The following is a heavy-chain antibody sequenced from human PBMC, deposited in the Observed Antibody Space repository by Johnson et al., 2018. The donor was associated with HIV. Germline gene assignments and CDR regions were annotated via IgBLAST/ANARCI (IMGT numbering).Heavy chain of an antibody. CDR1: GFTFSSYA. V-gene: IGHV3-30*04. Sequence: QVQLVESGGGVVQPGGSLRLSCAASGFTFSSYAMHWVRQAPGKGLEWVAVISYDGSNKYYADSVKGRFTISRDNSKNTLYLQMNSLRAEDTAVYYCARGIADLRAAAGTLDAFDIWGQGTMVTVSS. J-gene: IGHJ3*02. CDR2: ISYDGSNK. D-gene: IGHD6-13*01. CDR3: ARGIADLRAAAGTLDAFDI.